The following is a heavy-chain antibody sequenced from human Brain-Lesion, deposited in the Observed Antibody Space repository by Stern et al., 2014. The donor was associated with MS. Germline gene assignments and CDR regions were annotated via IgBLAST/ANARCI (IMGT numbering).Heavy chain of an antibody. D-gene: IGHD1-14*01. CDR1: GFTFDDYA. Sequence: EVQLVESGGDLVKPGRSLRLSCAAFGFTFDDYAMHWVRHAPGQGLDWVPGISWNSGTICYADSVKGRFTTSRDNAYSSLYLQMNSLRPEDTALYYCARDITGSSAYFAYWGQGTLVTVSS. J-gene: IGHJ4*02. V-gene: IGHV3-9*01. CDR3: ARDITGSSAYFAY. CDR2: ISWNSGTI.